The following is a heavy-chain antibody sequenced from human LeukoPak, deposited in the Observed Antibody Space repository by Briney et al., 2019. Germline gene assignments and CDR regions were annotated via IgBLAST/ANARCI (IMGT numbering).Heavy chain of an antibody. Sequence: GGSLRLSCAASGFTFSSYEMNWVRQAPGKGLEWVSYISSSSSTIYYADSVKGRFTISRDNAKNSLYLQMSSLRAEDTAVYYCARDYGVFDYWGQGTLVTVSS. V-gene: IGHV3-48*01. D-gene: IGHD4-17*01. J-gene: IGHJ4*02. CDR3: ARDYGVFDY. CDR1: GFTFSSYE. CDR2: ISSSSSTI.